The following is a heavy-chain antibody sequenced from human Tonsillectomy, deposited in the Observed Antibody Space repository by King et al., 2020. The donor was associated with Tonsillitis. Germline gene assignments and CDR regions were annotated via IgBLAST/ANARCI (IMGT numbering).Heavy chain of an antibody. V-gene: IGHV3-43*02. D-gene: IGHD3-22*01. J-gene: IGHJ4*02. CDR3: AKNMYSDSSGELDY. CDR1: GFTFDDYA. Sequence: VQLVESGGGVVQPGGSLRLSCAASGFTFDDYAMHWVRQAPGKGLEWVSLISGDGSRTYFADSVKGRFTISRDNSNNSLYLQMNSLRTEDTALYYCAKNMYSDSSGELDYWGQGTLVTVSS. CDR2: ISGDGSRT.